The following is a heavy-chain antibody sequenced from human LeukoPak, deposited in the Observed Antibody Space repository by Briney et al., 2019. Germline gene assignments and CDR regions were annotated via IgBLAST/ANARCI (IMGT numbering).Heavy chain of an antibody. Sequence: ASVKVSCKASGYTFTNYVISWVRQAPAQGLEWMGWISAYNGNTNYAQKLQGRVTMTTDTSTSTAYMELRSLRSDDTAVYYCARENDILTGYYRSPRYYMDVWGKGTTVTVSS. J-gene: IGHJ6*03. CDR3: ARENDILTGYYRSPRYYMDV. CDR1: GYTFTNYV. CDR2: ISAYNGNT. D-gene: IGHD3-9*01. V-gene: IGHV1-18*01.